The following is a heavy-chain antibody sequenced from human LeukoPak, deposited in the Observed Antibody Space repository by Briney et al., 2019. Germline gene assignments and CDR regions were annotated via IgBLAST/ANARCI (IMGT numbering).Heavy chain of an antibody. CDR2: INPNSGGT. Sequence: ASVKVSCKASGYTFTGYYIHWVRQAPGQGLEWMGWINPNSGGTNYAPTFQGRVTMTRDTSISTAYMELSRLTSDDTTIYYCATTLHIVVVTWHAFDIWGQGTMVTVSS. CDR3: ATTLHIVVVTWHAFDI. J-gene: IGHJ3*02. D-gene: IGHD2-21*02. CDR1: GYTFTGYY. V-gene: IGHV1-2*02.